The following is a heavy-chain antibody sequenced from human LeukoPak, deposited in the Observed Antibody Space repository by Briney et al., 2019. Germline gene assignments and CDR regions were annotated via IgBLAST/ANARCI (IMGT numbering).Heavy chain of an antibody. J-gene: IGHJ4*02. CDR3: ARVQRYGSGKIDY. CDR2: ISSSSSTI. D-gene: IGHD3-10*01. Sequence: RGSLRLSCAASGFTFSSYSMNWVRQAPGKGLEWVSYISSSSSTIYYADSVKGRFTISRDNAKNSLYLQMNSLRAEDTAVYYCARVQRYGSGKIDYWGQGTLVTVSS. CDR1: GFTFSSYS. V-gene: IGHV3-48*04.